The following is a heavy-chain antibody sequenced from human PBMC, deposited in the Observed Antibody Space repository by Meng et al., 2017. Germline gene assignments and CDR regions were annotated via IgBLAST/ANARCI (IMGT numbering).Heavy chain of an antibody. CDR2: INYSGST. D-gene: IGHD3-22*01. CDR3: ATWNDRRGFGGYFDY. V-gene: IGHV4-59*01. Sequence: SETLSLTCTVSGGSISSYYWSWIRQPPGKGLEWIGYINYSGSTNYNPSLKSRVTISVDTSKNQFSLKLSSVTAADTAVYYCATWNDRRGFGGYFDYWGQGTLVTVSS. J-gene: IGHJ4*02. CDR1: GGSISSYY.